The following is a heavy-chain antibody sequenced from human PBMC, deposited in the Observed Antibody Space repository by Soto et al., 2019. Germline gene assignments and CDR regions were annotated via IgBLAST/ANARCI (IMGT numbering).Heavy chain of an antibody. D-gene: IGHD3-3*01. Sequence: SETLSVTFTVSGGSIITFCWRWIRQPPGKGLEWIGYIYYSGSTNYTPSLKSRVTISVDTSKNQFSLKLSSVTAADTAVYYCARLRGRFPWFMDVWGKGTTVT. CDR1: GGSIITFC. J-gene: IGHJ6*03. V-gene: IGHV4-59*08. CDR2: IYYSGST. CDR3: ARLRGRFPWFMDV.